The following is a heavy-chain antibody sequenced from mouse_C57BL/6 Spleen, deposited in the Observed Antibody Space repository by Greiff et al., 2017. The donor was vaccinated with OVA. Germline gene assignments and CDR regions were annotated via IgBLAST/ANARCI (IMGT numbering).Heavy chain of an antibody. CDR1: GYSFTGYF. V-gene: IGHV1-20*01. J-gene: IGHJ4*01. CDR3: AREDYYGSSPYYAMDY. D-gene: IGHD1-1*01. Sequence: LVKPGDSVKISCKASGYSFTGYFMNWVMQSHGKSLEWIGRINPYNGDTFYNQKFKGKATLTVDKSSSTAHMELRSLTSEDSAVYYCAREDYYGSSPYYAMDYWGQGTSVTVSS. CDR2: INPYNGDT.